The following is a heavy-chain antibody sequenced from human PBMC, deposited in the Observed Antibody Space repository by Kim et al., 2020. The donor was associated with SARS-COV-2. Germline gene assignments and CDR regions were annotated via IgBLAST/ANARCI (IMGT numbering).Heavy chain of an antibody. CDR2: IRHSGIA. CDR1: GGSFSGPY. CDR3: ARRAAGVDW. V-gene: IGHV4-34*01. Sequence: SETLSLTCAVYGGSFSGPYWNWIRQSPGLGLEWIGEIRHSGIANYNPSLKSRVTLSVDTSKNQFSLKLSSVTAADTAVYYCARRAAGVDWWGQGTPVTV. J-gene: IGHJ4*02.